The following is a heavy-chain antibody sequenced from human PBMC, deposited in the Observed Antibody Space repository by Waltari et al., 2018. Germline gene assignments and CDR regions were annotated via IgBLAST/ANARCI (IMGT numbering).Heavy chain of an antibody. CDR2: ISSGSGII. D-gene: IGHD2-15*01. Sequence: EVQLVESGGGLVQPGGSLRLSCGASGFSFSTYTMNWVRQAPGKGLEWVSFISSGSGIIYYADSVKGRFTISRDNAKNSLFLQMSSLRDEDTAVYYCTSGANSGSWGQGTLVTVSS. V-gene: IGHV3-48*02. CDR1: GFSFSTYT. CDR3: TSGANSGS. J-gene: IGHJ5*02.